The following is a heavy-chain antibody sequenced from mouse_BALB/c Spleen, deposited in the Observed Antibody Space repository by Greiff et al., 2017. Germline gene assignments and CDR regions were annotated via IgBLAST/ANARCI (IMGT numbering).Heavy chain of an antibody. CDR2: ISSGSSTI. CDR3: ARGVGPAMDY. Sequence: EVKLEESGGGLVQPGGSRKLSCAASGFTFSSFGMHWVRQAPEKGLEWVAYISSGSSTIYYADTVKGRFTISRDNPKNTLFLQMTSLRSEDTAMYYCARGVGPAMDYWGQGTSVTVSS. CDR1: GFTFSSFG. J-gene: IGHJ4*01. D-gene: IGHD1-1*01. V-gene: IGHV5-17*02.